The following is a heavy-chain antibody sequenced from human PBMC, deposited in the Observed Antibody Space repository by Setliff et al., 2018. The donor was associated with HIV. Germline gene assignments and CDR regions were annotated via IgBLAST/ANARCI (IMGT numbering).Heavy chain of an antibody. CDR1: GYTFTRYY. D-gene: IGHD5-12*01. Sequence: ASVKVPCKASGYTFTRYYMHWVRQAPGQGLEWMGIINPSGGSTSYAQKFQGRVTMTRDTSTSTVYMELSSLRSEDTAVYYCARYLGGYNPTNYYYYAMDVWGQGTTVTVSS. CDR3: ARYLGGYNPTNYYYYAMDV. CDR2: INPSGGST. V-gene: IGHV1-46*01. J-gene: IGHJ6*02.